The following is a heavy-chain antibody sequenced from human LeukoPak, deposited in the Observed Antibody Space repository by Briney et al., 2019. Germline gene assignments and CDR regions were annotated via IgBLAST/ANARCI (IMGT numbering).Heavy chain of an antibody. CDR3: AQDLGYCSTTSCHP. CDR2: ISGSGGST. D-gene: IGHD2-2*01. Sequence: GGSLRLSCAASGFTVSSYAMNWVRQAPGKGLEWVSSISGSGGSTYYADSVEDRFTISRDNSKKTLYLQMNSLRAEDTAIYYCAQDLGYCSTTSCHPWGQGTLVTVSS. J-gene: IGHJ5*02. V-gene: IGHV3-23*01. CDR1: GFTVSSYA.